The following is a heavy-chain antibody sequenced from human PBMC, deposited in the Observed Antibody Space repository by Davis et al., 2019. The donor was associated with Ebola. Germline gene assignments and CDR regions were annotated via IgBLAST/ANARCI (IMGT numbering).Heavy chain of an antibody. V-gene: IGHV3-74*01. CDR1: GFTFSSYW. CDR3: ARGFTDGFDY. D-gene: IGHD2-8*02. Sequence: GESLKISCAASGFTFSSYWMHWVRQAPGKGLVWVSRINSDGSSTSYADSVKGRFTISRDNAKNTLYLQMNSLRDEDTAVYYCARGFTDGFDYWGQGTLVTVSS. J-gene: IGHJ4*02. CDR2: INSDGSST.